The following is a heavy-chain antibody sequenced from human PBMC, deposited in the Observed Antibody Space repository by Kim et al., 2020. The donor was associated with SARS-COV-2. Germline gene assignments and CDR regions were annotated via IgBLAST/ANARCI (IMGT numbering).Heavy chain of an antibody. CDR2: INPNSGGT. CDR1: GYTFTGYY. Sequence: ASVKVSCKASGYTFTGYYMHWVRQAPGQGLEWMGRINPNSGGTNYAQKFQGRVTMTRDTSISTAYMELSRLRSDDTAVYYCARDMRGVMNWFDPWGQGTLVTVAS. D-gene: IGHD3-10*01. J-gene: IGHJ5*02. V-gene: IGHV1-2*06. CDR3: ARDMRGVMNWFDP.